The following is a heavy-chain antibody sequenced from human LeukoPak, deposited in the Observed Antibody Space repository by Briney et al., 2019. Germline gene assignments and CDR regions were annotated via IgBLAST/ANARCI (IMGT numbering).Heavy chain of an antibody. Sequence: SETLSLTCAVSGGSISSTNWWSWVRQPPGKGLEWIGEIYHSGSTNYNPSLKSRVTISVDTSKNQFSLKLSSVTAADTAVYYCARVVVAAYCGGDCYSVAFDIWGQGTMVTVSS. CDR3: ARVVVAAYCGGDCYSVAFDI. CDR1: GGSISSTNW. V-gene: IGHV4-4*02. D-gene: IGHD2-21*02. CDR2: IYHSGST. J-gene: IGHJ3*02.